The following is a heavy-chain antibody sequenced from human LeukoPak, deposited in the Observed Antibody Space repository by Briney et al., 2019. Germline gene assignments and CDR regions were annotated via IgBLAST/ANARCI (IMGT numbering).Heavy chain of an antibody. CDR2: IYDSGST. Sequence: SETLSLTCTVSGDSISTNYWNWIRQPPGKGLEWIGFIYDSGSTTYSPSLKSRVTISVDTSKNQFSLKPSSVTAADTAVYYCASLYYYDSAPFDPWGQGTLVTVSS. CDR1: GDSISTNY. J-gene: IGHJ5*02. V-gene: IGHV4-59*08. CDR3: ASLYYYDSAPFDP. D-gene: IGHD3-22*01.